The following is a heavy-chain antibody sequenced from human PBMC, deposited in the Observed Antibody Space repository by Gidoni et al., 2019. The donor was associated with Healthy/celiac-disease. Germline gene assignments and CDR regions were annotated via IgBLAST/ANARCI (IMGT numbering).Heavy chain of an antibody. Sequence: EVQLVESGGGLVQPGRSLSLSCAASGFPFDAYALHWVRQAPGKGLEGVSGISWNSGSIGYADSVKGRFTISRDNAKNSLYRQMNSLRAEDTALYYCAKAGPPYCSGGSCYSAFDYWGQGTLVTVSS. CDR2: ISWNSGSI. CDR1: GFPFDAYA. V-gene: IGHV3-9*01. CDR3: AKAGPPYCSGGSCYSAFDY. D-gene: IGHD2-15*01. J-gene: IGHJ4*02.